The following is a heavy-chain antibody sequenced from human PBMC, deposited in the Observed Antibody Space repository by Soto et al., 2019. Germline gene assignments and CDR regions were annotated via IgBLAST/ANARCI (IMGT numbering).Heavy chain of an antibody. V-gene: IGHV3-23*01. CDR1: GFRFSTPD. CDR2: ISGGGESA. CDR3: AKNSSWFNT. J-gene: IGHJ5*02. Sequence: EFKVIQSGGGLVQPGVSLRLAGAASGFRFSTPDMSWVRQAPGKGLEWVSTISGGGESAYYAYSVKGRFTISRDTFKNTAYLPMDCLRVDDTALYYCAKNSSWFNTWGQGHLVTVSS.